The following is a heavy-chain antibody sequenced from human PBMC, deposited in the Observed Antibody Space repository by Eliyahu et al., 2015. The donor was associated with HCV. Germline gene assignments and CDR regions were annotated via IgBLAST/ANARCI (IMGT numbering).Heavy chain of an antibody. CDR3: TKEYKSGYWYFDL. CDR1: GFTFTDYA. D-gene: IGHD1-14*01. Sequence: EMQLLESGGGLGQPGGSLRLSCAGSGFTFTDYAISWVRQAPGKGLECASTVTRIGAQTYYADSVRGRFTISRDNSKNMVYLQMDSLGAEDTAIYYCTKEYKSGYWYFDLWGRGTLVTVSS. CDR2: VTRIGAQT. J-gene: IGHJ2*01. V-gene: IGHV3-23*01.